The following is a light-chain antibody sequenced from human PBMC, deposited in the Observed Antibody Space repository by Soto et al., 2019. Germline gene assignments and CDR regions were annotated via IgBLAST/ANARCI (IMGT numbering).Light chain of an antibody. J-gene: IGKJ4*01. Sequence: IQMTQSPASVSASVGDRVTITCRASQDISNWLAWYQQIPGKAPKLLISGTSTLQNGVPPRFSGSRSGTEFTLTISSLQAEDFGTYFCQQESTFPLTFGGGTRVEIK. CDR3: QQESTFPLT. V-gene: IGKV1D-12*01. CDR2: GTS. CDR1: QDISNW.